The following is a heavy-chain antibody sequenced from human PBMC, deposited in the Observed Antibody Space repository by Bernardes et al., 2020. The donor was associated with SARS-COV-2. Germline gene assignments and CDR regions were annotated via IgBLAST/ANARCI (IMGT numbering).Heavy chain of an antibody. CDR1: GFTFSSYA. J-gene: IGHJ6*02. D-gene: IGHD7-27*01. CDR3: AGELGDYGMDV. Sequence: GSLRLSCAASGFTFSSYAMHWVRQAPGKGLEWVAVISYDGSNKYYADSVKGRFTISRDNSKNTLYLQMNSLRAEDTAVYYCAGELGDYGMDVWGQGTTVTVSS. V-gene: IGHV3-30-3*01. CDR2: ISYDGSNK.